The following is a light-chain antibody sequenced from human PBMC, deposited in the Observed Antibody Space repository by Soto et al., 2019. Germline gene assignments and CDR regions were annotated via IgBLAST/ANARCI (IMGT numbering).Light chain of an antibody. J-gene: IGLJ3*02. CDR1: SSDVGVYNY. V-gene: IGLV2-14*01. CDR2: EVS. Sequence: QSALTQPASVSGSPGQSITISCTGTSSDVGVYNYVSWYQQHPGKAPKLMIYEVSNRPSGVSNRFSGSKSGNTASLTISGLQAEDEADYYCSSYTSSSTLEVFGGGTKVTVL. CDR3: SSYTSSSTLEV.